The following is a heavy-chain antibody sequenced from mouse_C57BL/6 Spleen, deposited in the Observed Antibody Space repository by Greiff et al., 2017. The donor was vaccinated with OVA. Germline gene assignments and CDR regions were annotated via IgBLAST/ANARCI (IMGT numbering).Heavy chain of an antibody. Sequence: QVHVKQPGAELVKPGASVKLSCKASGYTFTSYWMQWVKQRPGQGLEWIGEIDPSDSYTNYNQKFKGKATLTVDTSSSTAYMQLSSLTSEDSAVYYCAYYSNYSFAYWGQGTLVTVSA. V-gene: IGHV1-50*01. D-gene: IGHD2-5*01. CDR3: AYYSNYSFAY. CDR1: GYTFTSYW. J-gene: IGHJ3*01. CDR2: IDPSDSYT.